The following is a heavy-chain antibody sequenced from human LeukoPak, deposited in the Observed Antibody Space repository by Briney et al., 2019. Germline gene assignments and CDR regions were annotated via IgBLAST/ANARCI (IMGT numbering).Heavy chain of an antibody. CDR3: AREFREGSSWYYNWFDP. Sequence: ASVKVSCKASGYTFTGYYMHWVRQAPGQGLEWMGWINPNSGGTNYAQKFQGWVTMTRDTSISTAYMELSRLRSDDTAVYYCAREFREGSSWYYNWFDPWGQGTLDTVSS. D-gene: IGHD6-13*01. CDR2: INPNSGGT. J-gene: IGHJ5*02. V-gene: IGHV1-2*04. CDR1: GYTFTGYY.